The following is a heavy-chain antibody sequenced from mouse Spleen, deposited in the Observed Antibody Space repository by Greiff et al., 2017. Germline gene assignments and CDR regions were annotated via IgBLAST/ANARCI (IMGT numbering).Heavy chain of an antibody. CDR3: ASSYDYDVAY. J-gene: IGHJ3*01. Sequence: EVQGVESGGDLVKPGGSLKLSCAASGFTFSSYGMSWVRQTPDKRLEWVATISSGGSYTYYPDSVKGRFTISRDNAKNTLYLQMSSLKSEDTAMYYCASSYDYDVAYWGQGTLVTVSA. CDR1: GFTFSSYG. CDR2: ISSGGSYT. V-gene: IGHV5-6*01. D-gene: IGHD2-4*01.